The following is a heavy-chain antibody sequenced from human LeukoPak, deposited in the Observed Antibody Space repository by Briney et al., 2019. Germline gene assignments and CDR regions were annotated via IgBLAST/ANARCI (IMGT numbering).Heavy chain of an antibody. D-gene: IGHD1/OR15-1a*01. Sequence: GGSLRLSCAASGFTFSDYYMNWTRQAPGKGLEWVSNISSTSAYTDYADSVKGRFTISRDNAKNSLYLQMSSLRAEDTAVYYCARGKFNNLDAFDIWGQGTMVTVSS. CDR3: ARGKFNNLDAFDI. V-gene: IGHV3-11*05. J-gene: IGHJ3*02. CDR2: ISSTSAYT. CDR1: GFTFSDYY.